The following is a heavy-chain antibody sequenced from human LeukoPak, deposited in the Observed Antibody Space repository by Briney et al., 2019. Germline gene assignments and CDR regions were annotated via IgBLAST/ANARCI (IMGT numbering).Heavy chain of an antibody. CDR1: GFSFSTIY. D-gene: IGHD1-26*01. V-gene: IGHV3-7*03. CDR2: INVDGTAE. CDR3: ARDPYRFAFDI. Sequence: PGGSLRLSCAASGFSFSTIYMSWVRQPPGQGLEWVANINVDGTAENYVDSVKDRFTISRDHAKNSLYFQMNSLRAEDTAVYYCARDPYRFAFDIWGQGTVVLVSS. J-gene: IGHJ3*02.